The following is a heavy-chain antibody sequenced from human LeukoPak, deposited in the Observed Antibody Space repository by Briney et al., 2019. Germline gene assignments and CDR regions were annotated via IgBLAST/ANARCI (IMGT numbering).Heavy chain of an antibody. V-gene: IGHV3-30*02. CDR3: AKVPHSWGLFDS. CDR1: GFTFSSYG. D-gene: IGHD3-16*01. Sequence: GSLRLSCAASGFTFSSYGLHWVRQAPGKGLEWVAFIRDDGSNRYYADSVKGRFTVSRDNSKNTLYLQMDSLRTEDTAVYYCAKVPHSWGLFDSWGQGTLVTVSS. J-gene: IGHJ4*02. CDR2: IRDDGSNR.